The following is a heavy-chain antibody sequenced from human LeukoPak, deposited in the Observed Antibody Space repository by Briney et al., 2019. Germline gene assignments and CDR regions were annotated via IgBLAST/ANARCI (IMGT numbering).Heavy chain of an antibody. Sequence: GGALRLSCAASGFTFSSYWMHWVRQAPGKGLVWVSRINSDGSSTSYADSVKGRFTIYRDNAKNTLYLQMNSLRAEDTAVYYCARGLRYCSSTSCYTDGGIDYWGQGTLVTVSS. CDR1: GFTFSSYW. D-gene: IGHD2-2*02. J-gene: IGHJ4*02. CDR3: ARGLRYCSSTSCYTDGGIDY. CDR2: INSDGSST. V-gene: IGHV3-74*01.